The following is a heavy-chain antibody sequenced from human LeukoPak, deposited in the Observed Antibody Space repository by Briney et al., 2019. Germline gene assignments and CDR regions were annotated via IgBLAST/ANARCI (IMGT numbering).Heavy chain of an antibody. CDR1: GGSISSYY. CDR2: IYYSGST. CDR3: ARDPRDCSGGSCYVRWFDP. D-gene: IGHD2-15*01. V-gene: IGHV4-59*12. Sequence: PSETLSLTCTVSGGSISSYYWSWIRQPPGKGLEWIGYIYYSGSTNYNPSLKSRVTISVDTSKNQFSLKLSSVTAADTAVYYCARDPRDCSGGSCYVRWFDPWGQGTLVTVSS. J-gene: IGHJ5*02.